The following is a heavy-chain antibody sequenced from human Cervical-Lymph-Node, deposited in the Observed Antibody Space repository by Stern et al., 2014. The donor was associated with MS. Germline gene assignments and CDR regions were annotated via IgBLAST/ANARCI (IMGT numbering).Heavy chain of an antibody. D-gene: IGHD1-26*01. J-gene: IGHJ3*02. Sequence: QLQLQESGPGLVKPSQTLSLTCTVSGGSISSDDYYWSWIRQHPGKGLEWIGYIYYSGSTYYNPSLKSRVTISVDTSKSQFSLKLSSVTAADPAVYYCARDGPQVGAGSFDIWGQGTMVTVSS. CDR3: ARDGPQVGAGSFDI. CDR2: IYYSGST. CDR1: GGSISSDDYY. V-gene: IGHV4-31*03.